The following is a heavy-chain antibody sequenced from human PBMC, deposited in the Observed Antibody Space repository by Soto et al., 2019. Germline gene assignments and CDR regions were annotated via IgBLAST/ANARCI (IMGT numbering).Heavy chain of an antibody. D-gene: IGHD6-19*01. Sequence: GGSLRLSCAASGFTFSSYWMSWVRQAPGKGLEWVANIKQDGSEKYYLDSVKGRFTISRDNAKNSLYLQMNSLRAEDTAVYYCARDLLGGLAGTDYYYYYMDVWGKGTTVTVSS. CDR3: ARDLLGGLAGTDYYYYYMDV. J-gene: IGHJ6*03. CDR2: IKQDGSEK. V-gene: IGHV3-7*01. CDR1: GFTFSSYW.